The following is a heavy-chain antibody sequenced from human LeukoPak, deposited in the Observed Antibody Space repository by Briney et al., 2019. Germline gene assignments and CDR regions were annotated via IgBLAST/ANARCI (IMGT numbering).Heavy chain of an antibody. CDR2: ISSSSSTI. CDR3: ARDKQQHYYYYYMDV. D-gene: IGHD6-13*01. J-gene: IGHJ6*03. V-gene: IGHV3-48*01. Sequence: GGSLRLSCAASGFTFSSYSMNWVRQAPGEGLEWVSYISSSSSTIYYADSVKGRFTISRDNAKNSLYLQMNSLRAEDTAVYYCARDKQQHYYYYYMDVWGKGTTVTVSS. CDR1: GFTFSSYS.